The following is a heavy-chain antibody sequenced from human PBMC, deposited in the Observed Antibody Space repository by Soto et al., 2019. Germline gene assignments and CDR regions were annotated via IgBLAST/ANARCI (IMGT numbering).Heavy chain of an antibody. V-gene: IGHV3-23*01. J-gene: IGHJ4*02. CDR3: VKGGPIGVSGDDY. CDR2: ILGGSGKT. Sequence: EVQPLESGGGLVQPGGSLRLSCAASGFTFSSYAMTWVRQAPGKGLEWVALILGGSGKTYYADSVKGRFTISRDNSKNTLYLQMNSLRAEDSALYYCVKGGPIGVSGDDYWGQGTLVTVSS. CDR1: GFTFSSYA. D-gene: IGHD6-19*01.